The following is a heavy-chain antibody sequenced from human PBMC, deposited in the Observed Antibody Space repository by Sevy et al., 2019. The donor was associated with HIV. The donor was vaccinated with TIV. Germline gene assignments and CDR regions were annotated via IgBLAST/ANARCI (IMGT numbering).Heavy chain of an antibody. CDR3: AKDGPNRSLIAEAPFDY. D-gene: IGHD6-13*01. CDR2: ISGSGGST. V-gene: IGHV3-23*01. J-gene: IGHJ4*02. Sequence: GGSLRLSCAASGFTFSSYAMSWVRQAPGKGLEWVSAISGSGGSTYYADSVKGRFTISRVNSKNTLYLQMNSLRAEDTAVYYCAKDGPNRSLIAEAPFDYWGQGTLVTVSS. CDR1: GFTFSSYA.